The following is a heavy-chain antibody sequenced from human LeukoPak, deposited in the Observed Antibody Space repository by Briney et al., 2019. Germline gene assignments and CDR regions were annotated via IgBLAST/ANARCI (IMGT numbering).Heavy chain of an antibody. Sequence: SETLSLTCTVSGGSISSYYWSWIRQPPGKGLEWIGYIYYSGSTHYNPSLKSRVTISVDTSKNQFSLKLSSVTAADTAVYYCAREPRGHQTQYYYDSSGHNWFDPWGQGTLVTVSS. V-gene: IGHV4-59*12. J-gene: IGHJ5*02. CDR2: IYYSGST. CDR1: GGSISSYY. CDR3: AREPRGHQTQYYYDSSGHNWFDP. D-gene: IGHD3-22*01.